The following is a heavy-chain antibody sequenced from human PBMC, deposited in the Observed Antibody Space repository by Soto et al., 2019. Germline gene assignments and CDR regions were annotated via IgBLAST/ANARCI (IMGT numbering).Heavy chain of an antibody. CDR2: ISYDGSNK. J-gene: IGHJ4*02. D-gene: IGHD6-19*01. CDR1: GFTFRSYG. V-gene: IGHV3-30*18. Sequence: QVQLVESGGGVVQPGRSLRLSCTASGFTFRSYGMHWVRQAPGKGLEWVALISYDGSNKHYADSVKGRFTISRDNSKNTLYLQMNSLRAEDTAVYYCAKEIGSGCYDLDYWGQGTLVTVSS. CDR3: AKEIGSGCYDLDY.